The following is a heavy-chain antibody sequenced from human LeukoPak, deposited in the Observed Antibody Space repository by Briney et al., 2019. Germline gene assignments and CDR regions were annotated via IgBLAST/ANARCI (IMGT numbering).Heavy chain of an antibody. Sequence: GESLNISCKGSGYSFTSYWISWVRQMPGKGLEWMGRIDPSDSYTNYSPSFQGHVTISADKSISTAYLQWSSLKASDTAMYYCAIKGDYGDYYFDYWGQGTLVTVSS. V-gene: IGHV5-10-1*01. CDR1: GYSFTSYW. CDR2: IDPSDSYT. D-gene: IGHD4-17*01. J-gene: IGHJ4*02. CDR3: AIKGDYGDYYFDY.